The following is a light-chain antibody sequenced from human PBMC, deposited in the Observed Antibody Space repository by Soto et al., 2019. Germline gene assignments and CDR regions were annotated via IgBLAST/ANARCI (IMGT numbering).Light chain of an antibody. J-gene: IGKJ5*01. V-gene: IGKV3-15*01. CDR2: GAS. CDR3: QQTYSTPLT. CDR1: QSVSSN. Sequence: EIVMTQSPATLSVSPGERATLSCRASQSVSSNLAWYQQKPGQAPRLLIYGASTRATGIPARFSGSGSGTEFTLTISSLQSEDFAVYYCQQTYSTPLTFGQGTRLEI.